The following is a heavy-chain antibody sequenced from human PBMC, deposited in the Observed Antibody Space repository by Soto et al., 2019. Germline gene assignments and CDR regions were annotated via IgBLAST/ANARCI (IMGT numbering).Heavy chain of an antibody. J-gene: IGHJ6*02. V-gene: IGHV3-30*18. D-gene: IGHD4-4*01. Sequence: GSLRLSCAASGFTFSSYGMHWVRQAPGKGLEWVAVISYDGSNKYYADSVKGRFTISRDNSKNTLYLQMNSLRAEDTAVYYCAKDAKTYSNYVGYYYYGMDVWGQGTTVTVSS. CDR3: AKDAKTYSNYVGYYYYGMDV. CDR2: ISYDGSNK. CDR1: GFTFSSYG.